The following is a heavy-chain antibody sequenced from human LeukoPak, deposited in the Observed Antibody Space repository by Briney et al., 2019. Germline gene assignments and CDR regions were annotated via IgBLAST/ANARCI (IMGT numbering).Heavy chain of an antibody. D-gene: IGHD6-6*01. CDR3: ARDLAYSSSSRYFDY. J-gene: IGHJ4*02. CDR2: ISSSSSYI. Sequence: SGGSLRLPCAASGFTFSSYSMNWVRQAPGKGLEWVSSISSSSSYIYYADSVKGRFTISRDNAKNSLYLQMNSLRAEDTAVYYCARDLAYSSSSRYFDYWGQGTLVTVSS. V-gene: IGHV3-21*01. CDR1: GFTFSSYS.